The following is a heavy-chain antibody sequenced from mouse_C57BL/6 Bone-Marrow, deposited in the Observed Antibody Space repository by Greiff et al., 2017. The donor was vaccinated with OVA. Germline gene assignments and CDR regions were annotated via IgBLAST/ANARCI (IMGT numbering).Heavy chain of an antibody. J-gene: IGHJ2*01. V-gene: IGHV1-81*01. CDR3: ASGRF. Sequence: VKLQESGAELARPGASVKLSCKASGYTFTSYGISWVKQRTGQGLEWIGEIYPRSGNTYYNEKFKGKATLTSDTSSSTAYMQLSSLTSEDSAIYFCASGRFWGQGTTLTVSS. CDR1: GYTFTSYG. CDR2: IYPRSGNT.